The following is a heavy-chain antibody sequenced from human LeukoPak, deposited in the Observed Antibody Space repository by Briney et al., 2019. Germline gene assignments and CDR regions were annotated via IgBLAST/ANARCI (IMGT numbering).Heavy chain of an antibody. D-gene: IGHD2-2*01. Sequence: GGSLSLSCAASGFTFSSYAMSWVRQAPGKGLEWVSAISGSGGATYYADSVKGRFTISRDNSKNTLYLQMNSLRAEDTAVYYCAKDGYCSSTSCYPAPYWGQGTLVTVSS. CDR1: GFTFSSYA. CDR3: AKDGYCSSTSCYPAPY. V-gene: IGHV3-23*01. J-gene: IGHJ4*02. CDR2: ISGSGGAT.